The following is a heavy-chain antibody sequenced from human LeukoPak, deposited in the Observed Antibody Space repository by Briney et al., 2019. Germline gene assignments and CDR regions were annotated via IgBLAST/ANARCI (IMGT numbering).Heavy chain of an antibody. V-gene: IGHV4-34*01. J-gene: IGHJ4*02. Sequence: SETLSLTCAVYGGSFSGYYWSWIRQPPGKGLEWIGEINHSGSTNYNPSLKSRVTISVDTSKNQFSLKLSSVTAADTAVYYCARAGIRVDTAMVNYFDYWGQGTLVTVSS. CDR3: ARAGIRVDTAMVNYFDY. CDR2: INHSGST. CDR1: GGSFSGYY. D-gene: IGHD5-18*01.